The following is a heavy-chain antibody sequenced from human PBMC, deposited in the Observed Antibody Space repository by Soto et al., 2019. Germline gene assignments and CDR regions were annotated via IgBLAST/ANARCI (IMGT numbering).Heavy chain of an antibody. V-gene: IGHV4-31*11. CDR3: AKLQPRANCFDD. Sequence: VQLQESGPGLVKPSQTLSLNCAVSGDSLNSGDFHWSWLRQHPGKGLEWLSYIFDSRYAYYSLSLRSRISISVDTSKILFSLTMTSVTAADMDFYYCAKLQPRANCFDDWGQGSLVTVSS. CDR1: GDSLNSGDFH. J-gene: IGHJ5*02. CDR2: IFDSRYA. D-gene: IGHD5-18*01.